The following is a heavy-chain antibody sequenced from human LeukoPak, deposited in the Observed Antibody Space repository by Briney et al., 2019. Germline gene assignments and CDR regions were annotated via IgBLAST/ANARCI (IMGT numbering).Heavy chain of an antibody. CDR1: GFTFSSYW. D-gene: IGHD6-19*01. CDR3: ARDSVNNWFDP. CDR2: IKQDGSEN. V-gene: IGHV3-7*04. J-gene: IGHJ5*02. Sequence: AGGSLRLSCAASGFTFSSYWMSWVRQAPGKGLEWVANIKQDGSENYYVDSVKGRFTISRDNAKNSLYLQMNSPRAEDTAVYYCARDSVNNWFDPWGQGTLVTVSS.